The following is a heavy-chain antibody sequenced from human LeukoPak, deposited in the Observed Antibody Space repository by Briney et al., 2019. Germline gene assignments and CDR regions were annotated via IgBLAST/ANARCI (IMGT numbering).Heavy chain of an antibody. J-gene: IGHJ6*03. Sequence: SETLSLTCTVSGGSISSYYWSWIRQPPGKGLEWIGYIYYSGSTNYNPSLKSRVTISVDTSKNQFSLKLGSVTAADTAVYYCARGAFGTVTLYYYYYYMDVWGKGTTVTVSS. D-gene: IGHD3-16*01. V-gene: IGHV4-59*01. CDR2: IYYSGST. CDR3: ARGAFGTVTLYYYYYYMDV. CDR1: GGSISSYY.